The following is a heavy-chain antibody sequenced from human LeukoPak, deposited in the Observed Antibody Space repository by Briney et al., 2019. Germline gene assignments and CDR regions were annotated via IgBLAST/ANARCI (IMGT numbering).Heavy chain of an antibody. CDR3: VEVNSYCYFDY. V-gene: IGHV4-39*01. Sequence: PSETLSLTCTVSGGSISSSSYYWGWIRQPPGKGLVWIGSIYYSGSTYYNPSLKSRVTISVDTYKNQLSLKLSSVTAADTAVYYCVEVNSYCYFDYWGQGTLVTVSS. CDR2: IYYSGST. D-gene: IGHD2-21*01. CDR1: GGSISSSSYY. J-gene: IGHJ4*02.